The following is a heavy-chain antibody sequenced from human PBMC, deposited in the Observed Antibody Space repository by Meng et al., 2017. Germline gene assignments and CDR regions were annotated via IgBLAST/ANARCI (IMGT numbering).Heavy chain of an antibody. V-gene: IGHV1-2*06. CDR2: INPKSGDT. CDR1: GYTFPDYW. D-gene: IGHD6-13*01. Sequence: QVRLLQPGAEVKKPGASVKVSCKASGYTFPDYWLHWVRRAPGQGLEWMGRINPKSGDTHYAQRFQGRVTMTGDTSISTAYMGLSGLRSDDTAMYYCARDEDISAAGKLFGDYWGQGTLVTVSS. CDR3: ARDEDISAAGKLFGDY. J-gene: IGHJ4*02.